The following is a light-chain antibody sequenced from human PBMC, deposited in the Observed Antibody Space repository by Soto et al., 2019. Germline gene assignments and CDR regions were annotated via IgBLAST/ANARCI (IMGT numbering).Light chain of an antibody. CDR3: SSYASRYTGV. Sequence: QSALTQPASVSGSPGQSITISCTGTSSDVGGHNFVSWYQHHPGKAPKFLIYDVTNRPSGVSNRFSGSKSGNTASLTISGLQAEDEADYYFSSYASRYTGVFGRGTKLTVL. J-gene: IGLJ2*01. CDR1: SSDVGGHNF. V-gene: IGLV2-14*03. CDR2: DVT.